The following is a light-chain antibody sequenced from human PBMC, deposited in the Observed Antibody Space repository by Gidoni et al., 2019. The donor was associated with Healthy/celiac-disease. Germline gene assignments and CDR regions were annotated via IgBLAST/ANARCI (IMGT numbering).Light chain of an antibody. Sequence: QSALTQPRPVSGPPGQSVTISCTGTSSDVGGYNYVSWYQQHPGKAPKLMIYDVSKRPSGVPDRFSGSKSGNTASLTISGLQAEDEADYYCCSYAGSSPYVFGTGTKVTVL. CDR3: CSYAGSSPYV. J-gene: IGLJ1*01. CDR1: SSDVGGYNY. CDR2: DVS. V-gene: IGLV2-11*01.